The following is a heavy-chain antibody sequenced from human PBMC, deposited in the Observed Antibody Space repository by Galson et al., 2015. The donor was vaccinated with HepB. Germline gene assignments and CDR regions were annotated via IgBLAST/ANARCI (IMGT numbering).Heavy chain of an antibody. D-gene: IGHD3-16*01. CDR1: GGSFSSYY. V-gene: IGHV4-59*01. Sequence: SETLSLTCAVYGGSFSSYYWSWIRQPPGKGLEWIGYIYYSGSTNYNPSLKSRVTISVDTSKNQFSLKLSSVTAADTAVYYCAREAGGMAKSYGMDVWGQGTTVTVSS. J-gene: IGHJ6*02. CDR2: IYYSGST. CDR3: AREAGGMAKSYGMDV.